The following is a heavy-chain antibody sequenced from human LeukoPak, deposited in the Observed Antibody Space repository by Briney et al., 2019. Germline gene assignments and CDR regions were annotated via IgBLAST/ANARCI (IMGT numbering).Heavy chain of an antibody. Sequence: GASVKVSCKASGYTFTSYGISWVRQAPGQGLEWMGWISAYNGNTNYAQKLQGRVTMTTDTSTSTAYMELRSLRSDDTAVYYCARGSERAYYYDSSGYYWFDPRGQGTLVTVSS. CDR3: ARGSERAYYYDSSGYYWFDP. CDR1: GYTFTSYG. J-gene: IGHJ5*02. CDR2: ISAYNGNT. D-gene: IGHD3-22*01. V-gene: IGHV1-18*01.